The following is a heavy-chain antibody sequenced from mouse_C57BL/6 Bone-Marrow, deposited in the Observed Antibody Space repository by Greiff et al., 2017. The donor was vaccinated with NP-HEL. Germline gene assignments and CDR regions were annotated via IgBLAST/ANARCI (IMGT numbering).Heavy chain of an antibody. CDR3: ARQTTVVAKRYFDV. CDR1: GFTFSSYG. Sequence: DVQLVESGGDLVKPGGSLKLSCAASGFTFSSYGMSWVRQTPDKRLEWVATISSGGSYTYYPDGVKGRFTISRDNAKNTLYLQMSSLKSEDTAMYYCARQTTVVAKRYFDVWGTGTTVTVSS. V-gene: IGHV5-6*01. CDR2: ISSGGSYT. D-gene: IGHD1-1*01. J-gene: IGHJ1*03.